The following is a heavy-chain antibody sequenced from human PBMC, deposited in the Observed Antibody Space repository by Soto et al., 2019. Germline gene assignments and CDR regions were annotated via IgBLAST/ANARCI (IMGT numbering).Heavy chain of an antibody. Sequence: EVQLVESGGGLVKPGGSLRLSCAVSGFTFNKVWMNWVRQAPGKGLEWVGRIKSKIDGGTTDYAAAVKGRFTITRDDSKDTLYLQMNSLKTEDTAAYFCTTGRDDLLYWGPGTLVTVSS. V-gene: IGHV3-15*07. CDR3: TTGRDDLLY. CDR2: IKSKIDGGTT. D-gene: IGHD1-1*01. CDR1: GFTFNKVW. J-gene: IGHJ4*02.